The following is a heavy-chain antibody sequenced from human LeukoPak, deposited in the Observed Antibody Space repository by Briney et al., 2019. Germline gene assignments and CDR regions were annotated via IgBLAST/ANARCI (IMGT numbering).Heavy chain of an antibody. CDR3: ARHEGYCSGGSCYSGTSRDWAFDI. D-gene: IGHD2-15*01. CDR2: IYYSGST. Sequence: SETLSLTCTVSGGSISGISYYWGWIRQPPGKGLEYIISIYYSGSTYYNPSLKSRATISLDTSNNQFSLRLTSLTAADTAMYYCARHEGYCSGGSCYSGTSRDWAFDIWGQGTMVTVSS. V-gene: IGHV4-39*07. CDR1: GGSISGISYY. J-gene: IGHJ3*02.